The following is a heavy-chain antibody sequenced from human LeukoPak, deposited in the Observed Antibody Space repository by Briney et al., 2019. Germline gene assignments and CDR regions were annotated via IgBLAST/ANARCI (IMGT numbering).Heavy chain of an antibody. D-gene: IGHD5/OR15-5a*01. Sequence: ASVKVSCKTCGYTFTDYYIHWVRRALGQGLVWMGWITHNSGGKNYAQKFQGRVTMPRDTYISTGSMGVRRLRACELALYYCSRERIVYDHYYFDYWGQGTLVTVSS. CDR2: ITHNSGGK. CDR3: SRERIVYDHYYFDY. V-gene: IGHV1-2*02. J-gene: IGHJ4*02. CDR1: GYTFTDYY.